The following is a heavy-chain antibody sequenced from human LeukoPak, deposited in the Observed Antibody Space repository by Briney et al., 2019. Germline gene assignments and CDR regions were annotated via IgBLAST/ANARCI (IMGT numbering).Heavy chain of an antibody. D-gene: IGHD6-13*01. CDR2: ISYDGSNK. CDR1: GFTFSSYA. J-gene: IGHJ6*03. Sequence: GGSLRLSCAASGFTFSSYAMHWVRQAPGKGLEWLAVISYDGSNKYYADSVKGRFTISRDNSKNTLYLQMNSLRAEDTAVYYCARDLRPLDYYYYMDVWGKGTTVTVSS. V-gene: IGHV3-30*01. CDR3: ARDLRPLDYYYYMDV.